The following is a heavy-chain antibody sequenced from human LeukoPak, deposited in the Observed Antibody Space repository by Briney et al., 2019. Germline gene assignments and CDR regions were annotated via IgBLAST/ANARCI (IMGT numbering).Heavy chain of an antibody. CDR1: GFTFSSYA. V-gene: IGHV3-30*18. Sequence: GGSLRLSCAASGFTFSSYAMSWVRQAPGKGLEWVAVISSDGSKKYYVDSVKGRFTISRDNSKNTLYLQMNSLRAEDTAVYYCAKDRSHDAFDIWGQGTMVTVSS. CDR3: AKDRSHDAFDI. J-gene: IGHJ3*02. CDR2: ISSDGSKK.